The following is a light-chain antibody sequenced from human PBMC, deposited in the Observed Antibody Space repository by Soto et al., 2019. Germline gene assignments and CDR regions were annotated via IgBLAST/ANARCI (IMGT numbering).Light chain of an antibody. CDR1: SSDVGGYNY. CDR2: NVS. Sequence: QSALTQPASVSGSPGQSITISCTGTSSDVGGYNYVSWYQQHPGKAPKLMIYNVSNRPSGVSNRFSGSKSGNTASLTISGLQAEDGGHYYCSYFTSTNTVVFGGGTKLTVL. CDR3: SYFTSTNTVV. J-gene: IGLJ2*01. V-gene: IGLV2-14*01.